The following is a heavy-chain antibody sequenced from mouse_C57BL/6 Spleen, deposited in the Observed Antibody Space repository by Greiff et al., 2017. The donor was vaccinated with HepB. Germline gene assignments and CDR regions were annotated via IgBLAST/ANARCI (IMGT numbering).Heavy chain of an antibody. CDR1: GYTFTSYW. J-gene: IGHJ3*01. Sequence: QVQLQQPGAELVRPGSSVKLSCKASGYTFTSYWMDWVKQRPGQGLEWIGNIYPSDSETHYNQKFKDKATLTVDKSSSTAYMQLSSLTSEDSAVYYGARNGGECAYWGQGTLVTVSA. V-gene: IGHV1-61*01. CDR3: ARNGGECAY. CDR2: IYPSDSET.